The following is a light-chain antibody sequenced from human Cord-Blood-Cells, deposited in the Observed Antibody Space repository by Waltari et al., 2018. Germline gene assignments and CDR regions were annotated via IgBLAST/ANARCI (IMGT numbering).Light chain of an antibody. CDR3: SSYTSSSTLYV. CDR2: DVS. CDR1: SSDVGVYNY. V-gene: IGLV2-14*01. J-gene: IGLJ1*01. Sequence: QSALTQPASVSGSPGQSITISCTGTSSDVGVYNYVPWYQQHPGKAPKLMIYDVSNRPSGVSNRFSGSKSGNTASLTISGLQAEDEADYYCSSYTSSSTLYVFGTGTKVTVL.